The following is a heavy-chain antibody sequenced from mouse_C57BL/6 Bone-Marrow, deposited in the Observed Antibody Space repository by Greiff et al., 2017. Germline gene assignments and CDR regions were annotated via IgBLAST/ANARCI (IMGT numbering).Heavy chain of an antibody. D-gene: IGHD2-4*01. CDR2: IYPRSGNT. CDR1: GYTFTSYG. V-gene: IGHV1-81*01. J-gene: IGHJ3*01. Sequence: QVQLKESGAELARPGASVKLSCKASGYTFTSYGISWVKQRTGQGLEWIGEIYPRSGNTYYNEKFKGKATLTADKSSSTAYMELRSLTSEDSAVYFCARGIYYDFTGLAYWGQGTLVTVSA. CDR3: ARGIYYDFTGLAY.